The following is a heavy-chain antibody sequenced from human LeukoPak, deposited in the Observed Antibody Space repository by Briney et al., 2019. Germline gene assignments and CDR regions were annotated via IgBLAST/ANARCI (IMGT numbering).Heavy chain of an antibody. V-gene: IGHV3-23*01. Sequence: PGGSLRLSCAASGFTFSSYAMTWVRQAPDKGLEWVSAISGSDGGTYYADSVKGRFTISRDDSQNTLYLQMNSLSAEDTAVYYCAKVETSGGANCYALDYWGQGTLVTVSP. J-gene: IGHJ4*02. CDR3: AKVETSGGANCYALDY. CDR1: GFTFSSYA. CDR2: ISGSDGGT. D-gene: IGHD2-2*01.